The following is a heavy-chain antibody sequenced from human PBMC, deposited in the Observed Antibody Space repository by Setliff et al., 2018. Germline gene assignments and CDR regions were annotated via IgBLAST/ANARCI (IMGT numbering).Heavy chain of an antibody. CDR3: ASGSEFSYGWGTIDS. V-gene: IGHV4-31*01. Sequence: KPAETLSLTCTVSGGTISSGGYYWSWIRQNPGKGREWIGYGYYSGSTSYTPSLKSLVTISVDTSKNQFSLKVSSVTPAYTAVYYCASGSEFSYGWGTIDSWGQGTLVTVSS. CDR1: GGTISSGGYY. D-gene: IGHD3-10*01. J-gene: IGHJ4*02. CDR2: GYYSGST.